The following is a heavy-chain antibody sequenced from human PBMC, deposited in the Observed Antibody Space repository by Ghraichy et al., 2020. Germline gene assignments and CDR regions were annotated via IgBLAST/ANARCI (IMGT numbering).Heavy chain of an antibody. V-gene: IGHV3-48*02. CDR1: GFTFSSYA. CDR3: AREGGNYCSGGSCSRDFDY. J-gene: IGHJ4*02. Sequence: LSLTCAASGFTFSSYAMDWVRQAPGKGLEWLSYITSSGTTIYYADSVKGRFTISRDNAKNSLYLQMSSLRDEDTAVYYCAREGGNYCSGGSCSRDFDYWGQGXLXTXXS. D-gene: IGHD2-15*01. CDR2: ITSSGTTI.